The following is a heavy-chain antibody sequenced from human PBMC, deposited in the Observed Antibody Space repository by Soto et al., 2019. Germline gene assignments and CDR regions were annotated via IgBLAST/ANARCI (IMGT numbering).Heavy chain of an antibody. D-gene: IGHD2-15*01. CDR1: GFTFTTYG. Sequence: QVQLVESGGGVVQPGRSLRLSCAASGFTFTTYGMHWVRQAPGKGLEWVAFISYDGGSKYHSDSVRGRFTISRDTSKNTLYLQMNSLRPEDTAVYYCAKDFGRLLAATPASWGQGTLVTVSS. J-gene: IGHJ5*02. CDR3: AKDFGRLLAATPAS. V-gene: IGHV3-30*18. CDR2: ISYDGGSK.